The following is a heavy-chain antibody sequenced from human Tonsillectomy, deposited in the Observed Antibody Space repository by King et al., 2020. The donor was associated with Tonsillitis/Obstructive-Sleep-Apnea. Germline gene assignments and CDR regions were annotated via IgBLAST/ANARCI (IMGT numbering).Heavy chain of an antibody. Sequence: VQLVESGGGLIQPGGSLRLSCAASGFTVSSNYMSWVRQAPGKGLEWVSVIYSGGSTYYADSVKGRFTIPRDNSKNTLYFQMNSLRAEDTAGYYCARMPPYCSGGSCYDYWGQGTLVTVSS. V-gene: IGHV3-53*01. CDR2: IYSGGST. D-gene: IGHD2-15*01. CDR3: ARMPPYCSGGSCYDY. J-gene: IGHJ4*02. CDR1: GFTVSSNY.